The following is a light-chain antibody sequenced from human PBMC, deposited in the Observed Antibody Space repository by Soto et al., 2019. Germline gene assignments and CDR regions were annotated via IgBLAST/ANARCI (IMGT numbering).Light chain of an antibody. Sequence: EIVLTQSPGTLSLSPGERATLSCRASQSVSRSYLAWYQQRPGQAPRLLIYGASSRATGIPDRFNGSGSGTDFTLTISRLEPEDFAVYYCQQYGSSITLGQGTRLEIK. V-gene: IGKV3-20*01. J-gene: IGKJ5*01. CDR3: QQYGSSIT. CDR1: QSVSRSY. CDR2: GAS.